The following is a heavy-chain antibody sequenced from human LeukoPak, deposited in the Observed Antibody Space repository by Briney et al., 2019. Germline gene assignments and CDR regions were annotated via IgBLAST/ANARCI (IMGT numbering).Heavy chain of an antibody. D-gene: IGHD4-23*01. Sequence: SETLSLTCAVYGGSFSGYYWSWIRQPPGKGLEWIGEINHSGSTNYNPSLKSRVTISVDTSKNQFSLKLSSVTAADTAVYYCTVSDYYGGLFDYWGQGTLATVSS. CDR2: INHSGST. J-gene: IGHJ4*02. V-gene: IGHV4-34*01. CDR3: TVSDYYGGLFDY. CDR1: GGSFSGYY.